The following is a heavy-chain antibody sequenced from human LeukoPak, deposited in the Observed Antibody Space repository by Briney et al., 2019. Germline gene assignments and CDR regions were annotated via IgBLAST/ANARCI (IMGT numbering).Heavy chain of an antibody. J-gene: IGHJ5*02. CDR3: VFGECSSTSCYPRRDL. CDR1: GYTYTTYG. V-gene: IGHV1-18*01. Sequence: ASVKVSCKASGYTYTTYGISWVRQAPGQGLEWMGWINAYSGNTDYTQNLQGRLTMATDTSTTTAYMDLRSLRSDDTAVYYCVFGECSSTSCYPRRDLWGQGTLVSVSS. CDR2: INAYSGNT. D-gene: IGHD2-2*01.